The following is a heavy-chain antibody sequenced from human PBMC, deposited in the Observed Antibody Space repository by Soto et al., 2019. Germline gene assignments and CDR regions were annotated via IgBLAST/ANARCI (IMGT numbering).Heavy chain of an antibody. D-gene: IGHD3-3*01. CDR3: ARTIFGLGSWTFDI. V-gene: IGHV4-59*08. Sequence: SETLSLTCTVYGGSISSYYWSWIRQPPGKGLEWIGYIYYSGSTNYNPSLKSRVTISVDTSKNQFSLKLSSVTAADTAVYYCARTIFGLGSWTFDIWGQGTMVTVSS. CDR2: IYYSGST. CDR1: GGSISSYY. J-gene: IGHJ3*02.